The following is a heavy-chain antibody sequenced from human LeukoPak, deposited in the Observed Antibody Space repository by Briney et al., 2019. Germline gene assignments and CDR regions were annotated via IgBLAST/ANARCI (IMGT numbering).Heavy chain of an antibody. CDR3: ARMRSGGIGYSNYMDV. J-gene: IGHJ6*03. V-gene: IGHV4-34*01. Sequence: PSETLSLTCAVFGGSFSDYFWSWIRQPPGKGLEWIVELDHSGGTNYNPSLKSRVTMSVDTTKNQFSLKLTSVTAADAAVYYCARMRSGGIGYSNYMDVWGKGTTVIVSS. D-gene: IGHD2-15*01. CDR2: LDHSGGT. CDR1: GGSFSDYF.